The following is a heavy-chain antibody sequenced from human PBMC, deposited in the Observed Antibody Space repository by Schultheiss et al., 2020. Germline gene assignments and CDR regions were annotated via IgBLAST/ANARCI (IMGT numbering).Heavy chain of an antibody. D-gene: IGHD2-8*01. Sequence: WGSLRLPCAASGFTFRSYAMSWVRQAPGKGLEWVAVISYDGSNKYYADSVKGRFTISRDNAKNSVYLQMNSLRAEDTALYYCTKERYCTSAVCPFDYWGKGILVTVSS. V-gene: IGHV3-30-3*01. CDR3: TKERYCTSAVCPFDY. CDR2: ISYDGSNK. CDR1: GFTFRSYA. J-gene: IGHJ4*02.